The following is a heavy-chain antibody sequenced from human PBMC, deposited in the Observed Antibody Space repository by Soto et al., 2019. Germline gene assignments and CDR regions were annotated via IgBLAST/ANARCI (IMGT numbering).Heavy chain of an antibody. CDR2: VNWNGGST. CDR3: VRGASLNFDY. V-gene: IGHV3-20*04. D-gene: IGHD1-26*01. J-gene: IGHJ4*02. Sequence: GGSLRLACAASGFTFDDYGMSWARQAPGKGLEWVSGVNWNGGSTGYADSVKGRFTISRDNAKNSLYLQMNSLRAEDTAFYYCVRGASLNFDYWGQGTLVTVSS. CDR1: GFTFDDYG.